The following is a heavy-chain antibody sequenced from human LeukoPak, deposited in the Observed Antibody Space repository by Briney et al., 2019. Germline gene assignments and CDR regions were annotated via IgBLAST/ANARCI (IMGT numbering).Heavy chain of an antibody. CDR2: ISNDGSNK. D-gene: IGHD5-12*01. CDR3: ARSDVDMAA. J-gene: IGHJ5*02. CDR1: GCTFSTYG. Sequence: GGSLRLSCAASGCTFSTYGMHWVRQAPGKGLEWVAVISNDGSNKLYTDSVKGRFTISRDNSKNTLYLQMNSLRAEDTAVYYCARSDVDMAAWGQGTLVTVSS. V-gene: IGHV3-30*03.